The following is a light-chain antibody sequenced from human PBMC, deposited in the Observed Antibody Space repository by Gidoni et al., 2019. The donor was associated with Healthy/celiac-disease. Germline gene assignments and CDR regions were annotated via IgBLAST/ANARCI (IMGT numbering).Light chain of an antibody. CDR2: RNN. J-gene: IGLJ3*02. CDR1: SSNY. V-gene: IGLV1-47*01. Sequence: QSVLSQPPSASGTPGQRVTLACSKTSSNYVYWYQQFPGTAPKLLIYRNNQRPSGVPGRFSGSKSGTSASLAISGLRSEDEADYYCAAWDDSLSGWVFGGGTKLSVL. CDR3: AAWDDSLSGWV.